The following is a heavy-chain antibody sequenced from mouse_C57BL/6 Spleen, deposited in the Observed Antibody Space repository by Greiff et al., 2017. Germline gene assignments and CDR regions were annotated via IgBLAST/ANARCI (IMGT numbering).Heavy chain of an antibody. D-gene: IGHD2-4*01. J-gene: IGHJ3*01. Sequence: QVQLQQSGAELVKPGASVKMSCTASGYTFTTYPVEWWKQNHGKSLLRIGNFHPYHDDTKYNEKFKGKATLTVETSSSTVYLGLSGLTYDDAAVYYGARGYEYEDGAFAYWGQGTLVTVSA. CDR1: GYTFTTYP. V-gene: IGHV1-47*01. CDR3: ARGYEYEDGAFAY. CDR2: FHPYHDDT.